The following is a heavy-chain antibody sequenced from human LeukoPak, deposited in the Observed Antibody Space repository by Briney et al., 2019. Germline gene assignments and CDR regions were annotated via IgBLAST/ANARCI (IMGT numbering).Heavy chain of an antibody. D-gene: IGHD6-13*01. Sequence: GESLKISCKGSGYSFTSHWIGWVRQMPGKGLEWMGTIYPGDSDTRYSPSFRGQVTISADKSISTAYQQWSSLKASDTAMYYCARLSITSAGYDYWGQGTLVTVSS. CDR3: ARLSITSAGYDY. V-gene: IGHV5-51*01. CDR2: IYPGDSDT. CDR1: GYSFTSHW. J-gene: IGHJ4*02.